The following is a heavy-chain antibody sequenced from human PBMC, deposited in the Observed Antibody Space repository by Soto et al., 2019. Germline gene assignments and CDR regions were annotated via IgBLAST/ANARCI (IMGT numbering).Heavy chain of an antibody. D-gene: IGHD4-17*01. V-gene: IGHV1-18*01. CDR2: ISAYNGNT. J-gene: IGHJ4*02. CDR3: ARNGDEFCNHHHPHAY. Sequence: ASVKVSCKASGYTFTSYGISWVRQAPGQGLEWMGWISAYNGNTNYAQKLQGRVTMTTDTSTSTAYMELRSLRSDDTAVYYCARNGDEFCNHHHPHAYRGQGTLVTVSS. CDR1: GYTFTSYG.